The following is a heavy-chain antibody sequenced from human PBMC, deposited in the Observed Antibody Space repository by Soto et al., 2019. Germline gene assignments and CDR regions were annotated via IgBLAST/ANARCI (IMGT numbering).Heavy chain of an antibody. Sequence: ASVKVSCKASGGTFSSYAISWVRQAPGQGLEWMGGIIPIFGTANYAQKFQGRVTITADESMSTAYMELSSLRSEDTAVYYCARDDRTPARYSSGWYGGYYFDYWGQGTLVTVSS. D-gene: IGHD6-19*01. J-gene: IGHJ4*02. CDR2: IIPIFGTA. CDR1: GGTFSSYA. V-gene: IGHV1-69*13. CDR3: ARDDRTPARYSSGWYGGYYFDY.